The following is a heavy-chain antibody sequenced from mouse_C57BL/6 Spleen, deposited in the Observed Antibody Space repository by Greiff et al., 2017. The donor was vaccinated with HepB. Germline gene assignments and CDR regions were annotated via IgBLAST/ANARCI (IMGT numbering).Heavy chain of an antibody. CDR1: GYTFTDYE. V-gene: IGHV1-15*01. D-gene: IGHD4-1*01. Sequence: QVQLQQSGAELVRPGASVTLSCKASGYTFTDYEMHWVKQTPVQGLEWIGAIDPETGGTAYNQKFKGKAILTADKSSSTAYMELRSLTSEDSAVYYCTTTNWDGFAYWGQGTLVTVSA. CDR3: TTTNWDGFAY. J-gene: IGHJ3*01. CDR2: IDPETGGT.